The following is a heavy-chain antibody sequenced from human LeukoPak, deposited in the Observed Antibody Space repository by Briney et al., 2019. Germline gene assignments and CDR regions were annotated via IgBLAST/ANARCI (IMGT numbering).Heavy chain of an antibody. CDR1: GASISSYY. J-gene: IGHJ3*02. V-gene: IGHV4-4*07. CDR2: IYTSANT. D-gene: IGHD1-1*01. Sequence: PSETLSLTCNVSGASISSYYWSWIRQPAGKGLEWIGRIYTSANTNYSPSFKSRATISIDRSKNQFSLYLPSVTAADTAVYYCARDRIWNDAGHDPFDIWGQGTMVTVSS. CDR3: ARDRIWNDAGHDPFDI.